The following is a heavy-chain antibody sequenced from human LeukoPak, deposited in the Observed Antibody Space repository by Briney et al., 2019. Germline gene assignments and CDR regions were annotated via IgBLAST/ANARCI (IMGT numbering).Heavy chain of an antibody. CDR3: ARESSIEAAGTGYYFDY. Sequence: SETLSLTCAVYGGSFSDYEWSWIRQSPGKGLEWIGEINHSGSTNYNPPLKSRVTISVDTSKNQFSLRLSSVTAADTAVYYCARESSIEAAGTGYYFDYWGQGTLVTVSS. J-gene: IGHJ4*02. CDR2: INHSGST. CDR1: GGSFSDYE. D-gene: IGHD6-13*01. V-gene: IGHV4-34*01.